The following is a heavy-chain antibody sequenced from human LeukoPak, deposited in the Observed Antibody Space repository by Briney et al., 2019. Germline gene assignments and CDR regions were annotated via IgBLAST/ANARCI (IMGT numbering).Heavy chain of an antibody. Sequence: PGGSLRLSCAASGFTFSGSAMHWVRQASGKGLEWVGRIKSKANSYARVYAASVRGRFTISRDDSKNTAYLQMNSLKTEDTAVYYCAIVFAGVGAFDIWGHGTMVTVSS. CDR1: GFTFSGSA. CDR3: AIVFAGVGAFDI. D-gene: IGHD3-3*01. CDR2: IKSKANSYAR. V-gene: IGHV3-73*01. J-gene: IGHJ3*02.